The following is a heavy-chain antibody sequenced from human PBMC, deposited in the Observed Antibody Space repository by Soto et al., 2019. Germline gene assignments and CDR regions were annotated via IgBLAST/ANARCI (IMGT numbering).Heavy chain of an antibody. V-gene: IGHV3-30*04. CDR3: ARELMPAAGSGDFYAMDV. D-gene: IGHD6-13*01. CDR2: ITYNGNE. CDR1: GFTFSSYT. J-gene: IGHJ6*02. Sequence: VGSLRLSCAASGFTFSSYTMHWVRQAPGKGLEWVAVITYNGNEYYTDSVRGRFTISRDSSRTTVYLQMNSLRPGDTALYYCARELMPAAGSGDFYAMDVWGQGTTVTVSS.